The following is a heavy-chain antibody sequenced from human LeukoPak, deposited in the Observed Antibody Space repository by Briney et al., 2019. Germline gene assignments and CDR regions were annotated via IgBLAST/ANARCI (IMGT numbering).Heavy chain of an antibody. V-gene: IGHV3-48*01. Sequence: GGSLRLSSAASGFTFSSYSMNWVRQAPGKGLEWVSYISSSSSTIYYADSVKGRFTISRDNAKNSLYLQMNSLRAEDTAVYYCARDLGVVSHYYFDYWGQGTLVTVSS. D-gene: IGHD2/OR15-2a*01. CDR1: GFTFSSYS. J-gene: IGHJ4*02. CDR3: ARDLGVVSHYYFDY. CDR2: ISSSSSTI.